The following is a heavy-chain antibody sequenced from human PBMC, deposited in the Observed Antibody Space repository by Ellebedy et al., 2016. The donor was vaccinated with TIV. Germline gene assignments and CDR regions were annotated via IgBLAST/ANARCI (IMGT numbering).Heavy chain of an antibody. CDR2: ISAYNGNT. CDR1: GYTFTSYG. Sequence: ASVKVSCXASGYTFTSYGISWVRQAPGQGLEWMGWISAYNGNTNYAQKLQGRVTITADESTSTAYMELSSLRSEDTAVYYCASGGGEMATIKVLDYWGQGTLVTVSS. V-gene: IGHV1-18*01. D-gene: IGHD5-24*01. CDR3: ASGGGEMATIKVLDY. J-gene: IGHJ4*02.